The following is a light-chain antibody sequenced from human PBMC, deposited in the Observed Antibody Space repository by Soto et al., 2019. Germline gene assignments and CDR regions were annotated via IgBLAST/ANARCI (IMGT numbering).Light chain of an antibody. CDR3: QSYNDWPFA. J-gene: IGKJ2*01. Sequence: DIVLTQSPATLSVSPGDTVTLSCRASESLFGLLAWYQQKPGQAPRLLMYGVSTRATGIPARFSGSGSATDFTLTISSLQSEDSAFYFCQSYNDWPFASGLGTRLEI. CDR1: ESLFGL. V-gene: IGKV3-15*01. CDR2: GVS.